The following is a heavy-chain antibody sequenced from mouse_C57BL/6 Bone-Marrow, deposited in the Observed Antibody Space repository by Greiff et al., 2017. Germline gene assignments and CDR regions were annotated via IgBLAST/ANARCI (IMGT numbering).Heavy chain of an antibody. CDR2: ISSGSSTI. D-gene: IGHD1-1*01. CDR3: ARLYDYGSRSFDY. J-gene: IGHJ2*01. CDR1: GFTFSDYG. V-gene: IGHV5-17*01. Sequence: EVNVVESGGGLVKPGGSLKLSCAASGFTFSDYGMHWVRQAPEKGLEWVAYISSGSSTIYYADTVKGRFTISSDNAKNTLFLPMTRLRAEDTAMYYCARLYDYGSRSFDYWGQGTPLT.